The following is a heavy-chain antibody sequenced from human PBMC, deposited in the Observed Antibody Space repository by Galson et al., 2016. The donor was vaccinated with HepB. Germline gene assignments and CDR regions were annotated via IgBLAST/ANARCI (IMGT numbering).Heavy chain of an antibody. CDR1: GFTFTTYW. D-gene: IGHD3-9*01. CDR3: ASGGYLTGRNFDY. CDR2: INTDGSST. V-gene: IGHV3-74*01. Sequence: SLRLSCAASGFTFTTYWMHWVRQDPEKGLVWVSGINTDGSSTIYADSVKGRFTISRDNAKNTLSLQMNSLRAEDTAVYYCASGGYLTGRNFDYWGQGTLVTVSA. J-gene: IGHJ4*02.